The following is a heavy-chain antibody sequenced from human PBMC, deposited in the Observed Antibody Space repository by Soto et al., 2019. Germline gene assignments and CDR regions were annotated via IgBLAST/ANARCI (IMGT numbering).Heavy chain of an antibody. D-gene: IGHD1-26*01. CDR2: IKQDGSEK. CDR1: GFTFSSYW. V-gene: IGHV3-7*01. Sequence: PGGSLRLSCAASGFTFSSYWMSWVRQAPGKGLEWVANIKQDGSEKYYVDSVKGRFTISRDNAKNSLYLQMNSLRAEDTAVYYCARWDWDSGSKGVFRYWGQGTLVTVSS. CDR3: ARWDWDSGSKGVFRY. J-gene: IGHJ4*02.